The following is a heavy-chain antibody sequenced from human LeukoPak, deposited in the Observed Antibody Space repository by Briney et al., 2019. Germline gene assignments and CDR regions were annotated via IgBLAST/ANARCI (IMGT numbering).Heavy chain of an antibody. Sequence: PSETLSLTCTVSGGSISSGYYWGWIRPPPGKGLEWIGSIYHSGSTYYNPSLKSRVTISVDTSKNQFSLKLSSVTAADTAVYYCARVPTVTFFDYWGQGTLVTVSS. D-gene: IGHD4-17*01. V-gene: IGHV4-38-2*02. J-gene: IGHJ4*02. CDR1: GGSISSGYY. CDR3: ARVPTVTFFDY. CDR2: IYHSGST.